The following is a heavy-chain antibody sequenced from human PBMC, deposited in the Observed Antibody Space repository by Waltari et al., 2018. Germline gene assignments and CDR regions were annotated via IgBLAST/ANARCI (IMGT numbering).Heavy chain of an antibody. CDR3: ARDSGAAAGTRVGGVPDWFDP. CDR1: GYTFTSYA. D-gene: IGHD6-13*01. V-gene: IGHV1-3*01. Sequence: QVQLVQSGAEVKKPGASVKVSCKASGYTFTSYAMHCVRQAPGQRLEGMGWINAGNGNTNDSQKFQGRVTITRDTSASTAYMELSSLRSEDTAVYYCARDSGAAAGTRVGGVPDWFDPWGQGTLVTVSS. J-gene: IGHJ5*02. CDR2: INAGNGNT.